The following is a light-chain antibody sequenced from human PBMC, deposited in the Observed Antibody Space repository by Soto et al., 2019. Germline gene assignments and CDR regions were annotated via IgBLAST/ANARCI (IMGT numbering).Light chain of an antibody. J-gene: IGKJ4*01. CDR2: DAS. CDR3: QKYNTYSSLT. V-gene: IGKV1-5*01. Sequence: DIQMTQSPSTLSASVGDRVTITCRASQSISSWLAWYQQKLGRAPRLLIYDASSLESGVPSRFSGSGYGTEFTLTISRLQPDDFATYYCQKYNTYSSLTVGGGTKVDIK. CDR1: QSISSW.